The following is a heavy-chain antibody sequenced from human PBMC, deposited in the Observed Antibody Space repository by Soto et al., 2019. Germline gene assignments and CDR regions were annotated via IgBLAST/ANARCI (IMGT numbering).Heavy chain of an antibody. D-gene: IGHD3-10*01. CDR2: VNPNSGGT. V-gene: IGHV1-2*02. Sequence: GASVKVSCKASGYTFTGYYMHWVRQAPGQGLEWMGWVNPNSGGTNYAQKFQGRVTMTRDTSISTAYMELSRLRSDDTAVYYCARETLEVRPYNRFDPWGQGSLVIVSS. CDR1: GYTFTGYY. J-gene: IGHJ5*02. CDR3: ARETLEVRPYNRFDP.